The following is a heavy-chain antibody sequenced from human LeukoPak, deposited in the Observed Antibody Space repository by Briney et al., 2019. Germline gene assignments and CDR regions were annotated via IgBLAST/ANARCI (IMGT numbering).Heavy chain of an antibody. CDR3: ARVYYASWSGQPLSQHWLDP. Sequence: GGSLRLSCTASGFTFRDYYVTWIRQAPGKGLEWVSYIRSTGSSTAYADSVKGRFAISRDNAKNSLYLQMNGLRVEDTAMYYCARVYYASWSGQPLSQHWLDPWGQGTLVTVSS. D-gene: IGHD3-3*01. V-gene: IGHV3-11*04. J-gene: IGHJ5*02. CDR1: GFTFRDYY. CDR2: IRSTGSST.